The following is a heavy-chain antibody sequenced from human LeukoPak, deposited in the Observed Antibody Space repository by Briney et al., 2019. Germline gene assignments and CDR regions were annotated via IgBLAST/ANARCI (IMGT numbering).Heavy chain of an antibody. CDR1: GFTFSSYS. CDR2: ISSSSSYI. J-gene: IGHJ4*02. CDR3: ARDSGGDQTAIVH. Sequence: PGGSLRLSCAASGFTFSSYSMNWVRQAPGKGLEWVSSISSSSSYIYYADSVKGRFTISRDNAKNSLYLQMNSLRAEDTAVYYCARDSGGDQTAIVHWGQGTLVTVSS. V-gene: IGHV3-21*01. D-gene: IGHD5-18*01.